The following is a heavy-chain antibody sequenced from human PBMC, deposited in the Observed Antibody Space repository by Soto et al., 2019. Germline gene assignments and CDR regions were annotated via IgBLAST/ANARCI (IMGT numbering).Heavy chain of an antibody. V-gene: IGHV1-46*03. CDR1: GYTFTSYA. CDR3: ARLSPDITMVRGPGYFDY. Sequence: ASVKVSCKASGYTFTSYAMHWVRQAPGQGLEWMGIINPSGGSTSYAQKFQGRVTMTRDTSTSTVYMELSSLRSEDTAVYYCARLSPDITMVRGPGYFDYWGQGTLVTVSS. CDR2: INPSGGST. D-gene: IGHD3-10*01. J-gene: IGHJ4*02.